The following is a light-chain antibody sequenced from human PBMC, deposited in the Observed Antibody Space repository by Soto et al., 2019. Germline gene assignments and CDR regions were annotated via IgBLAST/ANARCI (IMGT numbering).Light chain of an antibody. CDR3: QQYSGSLPWT. V-gene: IGKV3-20*01. Sequence: EIVLTQSTGTLSLSPGDSATLSCRHSQSLGSTYLAWFQQRPAQAPRLLIFATSTRASAVPDRFTGSRSGAEFTLTISGLEPEDFAVYYCQQYSGSLPWTFGQGTNVEI. CDR1: QSLGSTY. CDR2: ATS. J-gene: IGKJ1*01.